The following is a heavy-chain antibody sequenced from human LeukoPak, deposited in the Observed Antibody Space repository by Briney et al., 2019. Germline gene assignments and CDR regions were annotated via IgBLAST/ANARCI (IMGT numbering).Heavy chain of an antibody. CDR3: ARGSPPDYCSSTSCYDDY. V-gene: IGHV4-34*01. Sequence: PSETLSLTCAVYGGSFSGYFWSWIRQPPGKGLEWIGEINHSGSANYKPSLKSRVTISVDTSKKQFSLKLSSVTAADTAVYYCARGSPPDYCSSTSCYDDYWGQGTLVTVSS. CDR2: INHSGSA. CDR1: GGSFSGYF. J-gene: IGHJ4*02. D-gene: IGHD2-2*01.